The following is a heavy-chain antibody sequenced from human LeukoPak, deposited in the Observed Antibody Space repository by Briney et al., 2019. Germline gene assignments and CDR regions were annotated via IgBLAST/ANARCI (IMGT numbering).Heavy chain of an antibody. CDR2: IYYSGST. D-gene: IGHD1-7*01. CDR1: GGSISSSSYY. Sequence: PSETLSLTCTVSGGSISSSSYYWGWIRQPPGKGLEWIGSIYYSGSTYYNPSLKSRVTISLGTSRTQFSLKLTSVTAADTAVYYCASSEWNYARWGQGIPVTVSS. CDR3: ASSEWNYAR. J-gene: IGHJ4*02. V-gene: IGHV4-39*07.